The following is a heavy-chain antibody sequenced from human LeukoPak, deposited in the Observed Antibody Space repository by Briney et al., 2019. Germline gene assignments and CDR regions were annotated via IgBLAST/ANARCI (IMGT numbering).Heavy chain of an antibody. D-gene: IGHD5-24*01. Sequence: PGGSLRLSCAASGFTFSSYWMSWVRQAPGKGLEWVAVISYDGSNKYYADSVKGRFTISRDNSKNTLYLQMNSLRAEDTAVYYCARDFTDGYNSVFDYWGQGTLVTVSS. CDR2: ISYDGSNK. CDR3: ARDFTDGYNSVFDY. V-gene: IGHV3-30-3*01. J-gene: IGHJ4*02. CDR1: GFTFSSYW.